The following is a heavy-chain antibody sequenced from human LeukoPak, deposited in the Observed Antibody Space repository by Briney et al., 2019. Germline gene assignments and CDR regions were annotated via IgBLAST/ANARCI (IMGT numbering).Heavy chain of an antibody. CDR1: GGSFSGYY. D-gene: IGHD3-22*01. J-gene: IGHJ1*01. CDR2: INHSGST. Sequence: PSETLSLTXAVYGGSFSGYYWSWIGQPPGKGLEWIGEINHSGSTNYNPSLKSRVTISVDTSKNQFSLKLSSVTAADTAVYYCARQNYYDSIGYYRNPRYFQHWGQGTLVTVSS. CDR3: ARQNYYDSIGYYRNPRYFQH. V-gene: IGHV4-34*01.